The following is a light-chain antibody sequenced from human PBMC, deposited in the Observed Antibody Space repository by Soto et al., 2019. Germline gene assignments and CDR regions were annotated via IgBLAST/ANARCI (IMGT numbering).Light chain of an antibody. CDR3: ETWDSNTWV. J-gene: IGLJ3*02. V-gene: IGLV4-60*02. Sequence: QAVVTQSSSASASLGSSVKLTCTLSSGHSSYIIAWHQQQPGKAPRYLMKLEGSGSYNKGSGVPDRFSGSSSGADRYLTISNLQFEDEADYYCETWDSNTWVFGGGTKPPS. CDR2: LEGSGSY. CDR1: SGHSSYI.